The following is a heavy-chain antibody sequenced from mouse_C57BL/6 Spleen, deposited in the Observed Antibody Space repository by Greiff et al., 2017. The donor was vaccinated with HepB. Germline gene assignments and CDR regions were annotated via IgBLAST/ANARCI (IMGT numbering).Heavy chain of an antibody. CDR2: IDPSDSYT. CDR1: GYTFTSYW. D-gene: IGHD1-1*01. Sequence: VQLQQSGAELVMPGASVKLSCKASGYTFTSYWMHWVKQRPGQGLEWIGEIDPSDSYTNYNQKFKGKSTLTVDKSSSTAYMQLSSLTSEDSAVYYCARYYVSSFDYWGQGTTLTVSS. CDR3: ARYYVSSFDY. J-gene: IGHJ2*01. V-gene: IGHV1-69*01.